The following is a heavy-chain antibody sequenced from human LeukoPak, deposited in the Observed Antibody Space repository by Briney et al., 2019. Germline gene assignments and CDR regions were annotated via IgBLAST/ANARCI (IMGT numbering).Heavy chain of an antibody. Sequence: GGSLRLSCVDSVFTFSRYWMSWVRQAPGKGLEWVANIKEDGSEKHYVDSVKGRFTISRDNAKNSVYLQMNSLRVEDTAVYYCVSGWYWVDYWGQGTLVTVSS. CDR3: VSGWYWVDY. D-gene: IGHD6-19*01. V-gene: IGHV3-7*01. CDR2: IKEDGSEK. J-gene: IGHJ4*02. CDR1: VFTFSRYW.